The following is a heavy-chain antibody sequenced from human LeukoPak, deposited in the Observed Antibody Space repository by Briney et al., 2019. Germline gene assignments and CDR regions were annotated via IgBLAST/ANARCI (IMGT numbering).Heavy chain of an antibody. D-gene: IGHD1-26*01. CDR2: ISWNSDRI. V-gene: IGHV3-9*01. CDR3: AKAKRWSYGELDV. Sequence: PGGSLRLSCAASGFTFDDHAMHWVRQAPGKGLGWVSGISWNSDRIGYADSVKGRFTISRDNAKNSLYLQMNSLRAEDKALYYCAKAKRWSYGELDVWGKGTTVTVSS. CDR1: GFTFDDHA. J-gene: IGHJ6*04.